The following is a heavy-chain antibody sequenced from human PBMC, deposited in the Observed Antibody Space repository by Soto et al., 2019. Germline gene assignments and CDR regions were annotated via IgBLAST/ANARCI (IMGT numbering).Heavy chain of an antibody. Sequence: EVQLVESGGGLVQPGGSLRLSCAASGFTFSNYDMHWVRQVTGKGLEWISGIGIAGDTYYAGSVKGRFTISRENAKNSLYLQMNSQRAGDTAVYYCARDIKYSGSSSHYGMDVWGQGATVTVSS. D-gene: IGHD6-6*01. J-gene: IGHJ6*02. CDR3: ARDIKYSGSSSHYGMDV. V-gene: IGHV3-13*01. CDR2: IGIAGDT. CDR1: GFTFSNYD.